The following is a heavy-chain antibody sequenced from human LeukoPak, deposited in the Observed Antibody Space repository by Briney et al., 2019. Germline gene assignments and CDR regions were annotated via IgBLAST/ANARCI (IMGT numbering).Heavy chain of an antibody. CDR1: GGSISSFY. CDR2: ISYSGST. V-gene: IGHV4-59*01. Sequence: SETLSLTCTVSGGSISSFYWSWIRQPPGKGLEWIGYISYSGSTNCNPSLKSRVTISVDTSKSQLSLKLNSVTAADTAVYFCARGKYSSSWYFFESWGQGTLVTVSS. J-gene: IGHJ4*02. CDR3: ARGKYSSSWYFFES. D-gene: IGHD6-13*01.